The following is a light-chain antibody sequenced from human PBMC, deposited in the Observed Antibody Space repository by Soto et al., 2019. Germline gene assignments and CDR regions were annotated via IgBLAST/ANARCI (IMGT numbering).Light chain of an antibody. Sequence: QSVLTQPASVSGSPGQSLSISCTGASSDVGRYNFVSWYQQYPGKAPKLMIYEVSKRPSGVSHRFSGSRSGNTASLTISGLQAEDEADYYCSSYTSSSTYVFGTGTKVTVL. CDR1: SSDVGRYNF. V-gene: IGLV2-14*02. CDR2: EVS. J-gene: IGLJ1*01. CDR3: SSYTSSSTYV.